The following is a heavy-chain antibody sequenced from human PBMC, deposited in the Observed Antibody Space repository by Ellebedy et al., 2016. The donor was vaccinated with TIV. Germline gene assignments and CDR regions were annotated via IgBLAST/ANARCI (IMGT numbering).Heavy chain of an antibody. J-gene: IGHJ4*02. Sequence: GESLKISCAASGFTFNTYSMNWVRQAPGKGREWVSYIGSRTSKIYYADSVKGRFTISRDNSNNSLYLQMNSLRAEDTAVYFCTREGAVRGAPAYLAYDFWGQGTLVTVSS. CDR2: IGSRTSKI. CDR1: GFTFNTYS. CDR3: TREGAVRGAPAYLAYDF. D-gene: IGHD2/OR15-2a*01. V-gene: IGHV3-48*01.